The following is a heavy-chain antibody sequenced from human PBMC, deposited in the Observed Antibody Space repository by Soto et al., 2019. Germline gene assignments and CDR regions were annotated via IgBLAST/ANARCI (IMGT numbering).Heavy chain of an antibody. CDR3: ASPECIYDSSGYSFDY. CDR1: GGTFSSYA. Sequence: QVQLVQSGAEVKKPGSSVKVSCKASGGTFSSYAISWVRQAPGQGLEWMGGIIPIFGTANYAQKFQGRVTITADKSTSTAYMELSSMRSEDTAVYYYASPECIYDSSGYSFDYWGQGTLVTVSS. CDR2: IIPIFGTA. J-gene: IGHJ4*02. V-gene: IGHV1-69*06. D-gene: IGHD3-22*01.